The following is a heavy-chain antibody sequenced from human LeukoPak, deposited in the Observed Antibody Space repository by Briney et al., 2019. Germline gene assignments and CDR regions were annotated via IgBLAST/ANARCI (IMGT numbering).Heavy chain of an antibody. CDR2: ISAYNGNT. J-gene: IGHJ4*02. Sequence: GASVKVSCKASGYSFTNYAMNWVRQAPGQGLEWMGWISAYNGNTNYAQKLQGRVTMTTDTSTSTAYMELRSLRSDDTAVYYCARDRARYCSGGSCYPIDYWGQGTLVTVSS. D-gene: IGHD2-15*01. V-gene: IGHV1-18*01. CDR3: ARDRARYCSGGSCYPIDY. CDR1: GYSFTNYA.